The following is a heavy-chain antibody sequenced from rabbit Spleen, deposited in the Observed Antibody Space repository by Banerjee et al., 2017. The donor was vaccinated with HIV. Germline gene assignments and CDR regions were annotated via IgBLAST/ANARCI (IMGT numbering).Heavy chain of an antibody. CDR2: IYTDSTGTT. CDR1: GFSFSSYYY. V-gene: IGHV1S40*01. CDR3: ARDGDSTTYTDLDL. J-gene: IGHJ4*01. Sequence: QSLEESGGGLVQPEGSLTLTCTASGFSFSSYYYMSWVRQAPGKGLEWIGCIYTDSTGTTYYTNWAKGRFTISKTSSTTVTLQMTSLTAADTATYFCARDGDSTTYTDLDLWGPGTLVTVS. D-gene: IGHD7-1*01.